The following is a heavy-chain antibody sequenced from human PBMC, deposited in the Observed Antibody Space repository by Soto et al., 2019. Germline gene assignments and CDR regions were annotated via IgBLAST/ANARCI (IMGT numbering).Heavy chain of an antibody. CDR1: GGSISTRSYY. CDR2: FYDSGYV. V-gene: IGHV4-39*01. D-gene: IGHD5-12*01. CDR3: ARQGIDGYNSLTWFDP. J-gene: IGHJ5*02. Sequence: KASETLSLTCKVSGGSISTRSYYWGWIRQPPGKGLEWIGSFYDSGYVYYNPSLKSRVTIFVDTSKNQLSLKLTSVTAADTAVYYCARQGIDGYNSLTWFDPWGQGTLVTVSS.